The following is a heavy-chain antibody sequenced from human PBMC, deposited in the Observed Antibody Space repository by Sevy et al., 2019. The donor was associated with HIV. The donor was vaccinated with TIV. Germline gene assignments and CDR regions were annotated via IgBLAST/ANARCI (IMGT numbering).Heavy chain of an antibody. CDR3: AKNIAAAGTGDDAFDI. Sequence: GGSLRLSCAASGFTFDDYAMHWVRQAPGKGLEWVSGISWNSGSIGYGDSVKGRFTISRDNAKNSLYLQMNSLRAEDTALYYCAKNIAAAGTGDDAFDIWGQGTMVTVSS. V-gene: IGHV3-9*01. D-gene: IGHD6-13*01. CDR2: ISWNSGSI. J-gene: IGHJ3*02. CDR1: GFTFDDYA.